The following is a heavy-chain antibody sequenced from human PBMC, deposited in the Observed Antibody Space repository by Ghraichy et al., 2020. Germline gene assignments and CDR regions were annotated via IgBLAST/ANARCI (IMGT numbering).Heavy chain of an antibody. CDR1: GVSMSRYY. CDR3: AGGTVTYGGISYYMKF. CDR2: IFDSWTT. J-gene: IGHJ6*03. Sequence: GSLRLSCNVSGVSMSRYYWSWIRHSPGKGLEYIGHIFDSWTTNYNPSLKSRVSTSIDTSTNQISLNLKYVTAADTAVYYWAGGTVTYGGISYYMKFWGKGTTVTVSS. V-gene: IGHV4-59*01. D-gene: IGHD2-21*02.